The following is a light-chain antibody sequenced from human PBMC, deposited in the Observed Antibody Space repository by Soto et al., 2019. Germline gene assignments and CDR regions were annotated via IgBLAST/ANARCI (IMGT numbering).Light chain of an antibody. CDR1: SSNIGAGYD. J-gene: IGLJ1*01. Sequence: QSVLTQPPSVSGAPGQRVTISCTGSSSNIGAGYDVHWYQQLPGTAPKLLIYGNSNRPSGVPDRFSGSKSGNTASLTISGLLAEDEADYFCTSSTSDSLYVFGTGTKVTVL. V-gene: IGLV1-40*01. CDR3: TSSTSDSLYV. CDR2: GNS.